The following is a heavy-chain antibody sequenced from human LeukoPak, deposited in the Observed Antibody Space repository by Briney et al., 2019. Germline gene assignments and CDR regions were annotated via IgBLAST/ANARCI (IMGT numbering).Heavy chain of an antibody. CDR2: INHSGST. Sequence: PSETLSLTCAVYGGSFSGYYWSWIRRPPGKGLEWIGEINHSGSTNYNPSLKSRVTISVDTSKNQFSLKLSSVTAADTAVYYCARTTFGGVIAYDYWGQGTLVTVSS. V-gene: IGHV4-34*01. D-gene: IGHD3-16*02. CDR1: GGSFSGYY. J-gene: IGHJ4*02. CDR3: ARTTFGGVIAYDY.